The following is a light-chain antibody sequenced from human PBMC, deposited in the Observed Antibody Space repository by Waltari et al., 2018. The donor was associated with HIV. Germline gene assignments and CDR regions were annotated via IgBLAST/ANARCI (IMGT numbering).Light chain of an antibody. Sequence: QSVLTQPPSASGTPGQRVTIPLSGRSSNTGSNTVNWYQQFPGTAPKLLIYSNNQRPAGVPDRFSGSKSGTSASLAISGLQSEDEADYYCAVWDDSLNGWVFGGGTKLTVL. CDR3: AVWDDSLNGWV. CDR2: SNN. J-gene: IGLJ3*02. CDR1: SSNTGSNT. V-gene: IGLV1-44*01.